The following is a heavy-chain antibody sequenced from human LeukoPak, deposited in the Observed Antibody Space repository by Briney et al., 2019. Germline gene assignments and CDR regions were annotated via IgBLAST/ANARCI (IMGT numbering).Heavy chain of an antibody. CDR2: ISGSNSYI. D-gene: IGHD6-13*01. J-gene: IGHJ4*02. Sequence: NTGGSLRLSCAASGFTFNSYSMNWVRQAPGKGLEWVSSISGSNSYIYYADSVKGRFTISRDNSKNTLYLQMNSLRAEDTAVYYCAKERQRYSSSWYEGQSLWGQGTLVTVSS. V-gene: IGHV3-21*01. CDR1: GFTFNSYS. CDR3: AKERQRYSSSWYEGQSL.